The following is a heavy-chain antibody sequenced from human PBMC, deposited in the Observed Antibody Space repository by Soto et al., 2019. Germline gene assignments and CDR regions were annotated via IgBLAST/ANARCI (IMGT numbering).Heavy chain of an antibody. Sequence: GASVKVSCKASGGTFSSYAISWVRQAPGQGLEWMGGIIPIFGTANYAQKFQGRVTITADESTSTAYMELNSLKADDTAVFYCAIPTGLEVTGPDYWGQGTLVTVSS. CDR3: AIPTGLEVTGPDY. J-gene: IGHJ4*02. D-gene: IGHD6-19*01. V-gene: IGHV1-69*13. CDR2: IIPIFGTA. CDR1: GGTFSSYA.